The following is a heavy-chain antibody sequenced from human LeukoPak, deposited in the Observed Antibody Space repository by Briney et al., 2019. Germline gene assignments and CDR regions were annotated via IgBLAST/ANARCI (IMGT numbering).Heavy chain of an antibody. CDR2: ISGSGGST. Sequence: GGSLRLSCAASGFTFSSYAMSWVRQAPGKGLEWVSAISGSGGSTYYADSVKGRFTISRDNSKNTLYLQMNSLRAEDTAVYYCASCFGVVTDFDYWGQGTLVTGSS. D-gene: IGHD3-3*01. CDR1: GFTFSSYA. V-gene: IGHV3-23*01. CDR3: ASCFGVVTDFDY. J-gene: IGHJ4*02.